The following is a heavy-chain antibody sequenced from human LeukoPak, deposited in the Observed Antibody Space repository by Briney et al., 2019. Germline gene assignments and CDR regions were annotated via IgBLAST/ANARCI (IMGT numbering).Heavy chain of an antibody. J-gene: IGHJ4*02. D-gene: IGHD2-15*01. CDR3: AKPAIGYCSGGSCSDY. CDR1: GFTFSSYA. V-gene: IGHV3-23*01. Sequence: PGGSLRLSCAASGFTFSSYAMSWVRQAPGKGLEWVSAISGSGGSTYYADSVKGRFTISRDNSKNTLYLQMNSLGAEDTAVYYCAKPAIGYCSGGSCSDYWGQGTLVTVSS. CDR2: ISGSGGST.